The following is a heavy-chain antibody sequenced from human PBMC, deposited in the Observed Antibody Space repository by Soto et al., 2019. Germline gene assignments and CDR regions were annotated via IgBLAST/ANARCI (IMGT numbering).Heavy chain of an antibody. D-gene: IGHD6-19*01. J-gene: IGHJ5*01. V-gene: IGHV3-7*01. CDR1: GLTFGSYW. CDR3: AREAASSGWYDS. Sequence: PGGSLRLSRAVSGLTFGSYWMSWVRQAPGKGLEWVTNIKQDGSEKYYVDSVKGRFTVSRDNAKNSLYLEMNSLRIEDTGVYYCAREAASSGWYDSWGPGTLVTVSS. CDR2: IKQDGSEK.